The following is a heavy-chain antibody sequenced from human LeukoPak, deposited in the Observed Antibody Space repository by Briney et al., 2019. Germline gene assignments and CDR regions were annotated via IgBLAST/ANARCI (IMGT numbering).Heavy chain of an antibody. Sequence: SVKVSCKASGGTFSNYAISWVRQAPGLGLEWMGRIIPILGIANYAQKFQGRVTITADKSPSTPYMELSSLRSEDAAVYYLAREEVGATDYWGQGTLVTVSS. J-gene: IGHJ4*02. V-gene: IGHV1-69*04. D-gene: IGHD1-26*01. CDR1: GGTFSNYA. CDR2: IIPILGIA. CDR3: AREEVGATDY.